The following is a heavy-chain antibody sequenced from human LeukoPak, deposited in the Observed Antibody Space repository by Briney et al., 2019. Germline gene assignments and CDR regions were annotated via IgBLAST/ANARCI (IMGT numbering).Heavy chain of an antibody. Sequence: SETLSLTCTVSGDSISNYNWNWIRQPAGKGLEFIGRMSMSGGTYYSSSLKGRVTMSVDTSKNQFSLKLSSVTAADTAVYYCARVEGTFAPSIWGQGTTVTVSS. CDR3: ARVEGTFAPSI. J-gene: IGHJ6*02. V-gene: IGHV4-4*07. D-gene: IGHD1-14*01. CDR2: MSMSGGT. CDR1: GDSISNYN.